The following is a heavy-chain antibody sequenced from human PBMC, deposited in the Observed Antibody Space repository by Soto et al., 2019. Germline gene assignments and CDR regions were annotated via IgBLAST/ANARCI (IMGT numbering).Heavy chain of an antibody. CDR1: GFTFSSYG. CDR3: AKPLIAGGGDY. J-gene: IGHJ4*02. Sequence: VQLVESGGGVVQPGRSLRLSCAASGFTFSSYGMHWVRQAPGKGLEWVAVISYDGSNKYYADSVKGRFTISRDNSKNTLYLQMNSLRAEDTAVYYCAKPLIAGGGDYWGQGTLVTVSS. D-gene: IGHD6-13*01. CDR2: ISYDGSNK. V-gene: IGHV3-30*18.